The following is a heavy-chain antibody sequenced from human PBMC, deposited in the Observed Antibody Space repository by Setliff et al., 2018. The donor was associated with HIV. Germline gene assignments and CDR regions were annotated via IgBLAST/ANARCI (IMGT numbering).Heavy chain of an antibody. D-gene: IGHD6-19*01. CDR1: GGSFSGYY. CDR2: IIYSGSI. V-gene: IGHV4-34*12. CDR3: ASSSGWYGAAQFDP. J-gene: IGHJ5*02. Sequence: SETLSLTCRVYGGSFSGYYWTWIRQLSGKGLEWIGEIIYSGSINHNPSLRSRVTISLDTSKNYFSLNLRFVTAADTAIYYCASSSGWYGAAQFDPWGQGTRVTVSS.